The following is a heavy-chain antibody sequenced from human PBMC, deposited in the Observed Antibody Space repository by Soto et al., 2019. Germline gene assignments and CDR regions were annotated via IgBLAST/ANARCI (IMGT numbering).Heavy chain of an antibody. Sequence: ASVKFSCKASGYTFTDYAIHWVRQAPGQGLEWMGWINVGNGNTGYSRKFQGRVTNVRDMSASTAYIEVTSLTSEDTAIYYCAREGAHYTPLDHWGQGTLVTVSS. CDR2: INVGNGNT. CDR3: AREGAHYTPLDH. J-gene: IGHJ4*02. CDR1: GYTFTDYA. V-gene: IGHV1-3*01. D-gene: IGHD2-15*01.